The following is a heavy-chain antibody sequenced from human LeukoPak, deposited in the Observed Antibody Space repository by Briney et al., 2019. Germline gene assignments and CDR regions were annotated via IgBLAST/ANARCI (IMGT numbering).Heavy chain of an antibody. CDR3: ARDMKVVPAAIGAPKTNY. CDR2: IYSGGST. Sequence: GGSLRLSWAASGFTVSSNYMSWVRQAPGKGLEWVSVIYSGGSTYYADSVKGRFTISRDNSKNTLYLQMNSLRAEVTAVYYCARDMKVVPAAIGAPKTNYWGQGTLVTVSS. CDR1: GFTVSSNY. V-gene: IGHV3-66*02. D-gene: IGHD2-2*01. J-gene: IGHJ4*02.